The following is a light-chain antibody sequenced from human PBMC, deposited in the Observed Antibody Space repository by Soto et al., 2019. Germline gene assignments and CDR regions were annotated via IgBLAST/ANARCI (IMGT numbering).Light chain of an antibody. J-gene: IGKJ1*01. CDR1: QGISSY. CDR3: QQYNNWPRT. CDR2: TAS. Sequence: IQLTQSPSSLSASVGDRITITCRASQGISSYLAWYQQKPGEAPKLLIYTASTLQSGVPSRFSGSGSGTEFTLTISSLQSEDFAVYYCQQYNNWPRTFGQGTKVDIK. V-gene: IGKV1-9*01.